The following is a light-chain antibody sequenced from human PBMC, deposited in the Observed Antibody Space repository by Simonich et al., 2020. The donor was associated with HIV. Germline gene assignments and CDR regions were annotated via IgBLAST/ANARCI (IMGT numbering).Light chain of an antibody. V-gene: IGLV1-40*01. CDR2: GNS. Sequence: QSVLTQPPSVSGAPGQRVTISCTGSSSNLGTGYDVHWYQQLPGTAPKTLIYGNSNRPSGVPDRFSGAKSGTSASLAITGLQAEDEAHYYCQSYDSSLSGSRVFGGGTKLTVL. CDR1: SSNLGTGYD. CDR3: QSYDSSLSGSRV. J-gene: IGLJ3*02.